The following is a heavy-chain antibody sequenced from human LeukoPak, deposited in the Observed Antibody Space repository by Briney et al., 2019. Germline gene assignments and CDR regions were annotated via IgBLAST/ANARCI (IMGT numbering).Heavy chain of an antibody. CDR3: ASLARYSYGPTTYYFDY. CDR1: GGSISSSNW. V-gene: IGHV4-4*02. J-gene: IGHJ4*02. D-gene: IGHD5-18*01. Sequence: PSETLSLTCAVSGGSISSSNWWSWVRQPPGKGLEWIGEIYHSGSTNYNPSLKSRVTISVDKSKNQFSLKLSSVTAADTAVYYCASLARYSYGPTTYYFDYWGQGTLVTVSS. CDR2: IYHSGST.